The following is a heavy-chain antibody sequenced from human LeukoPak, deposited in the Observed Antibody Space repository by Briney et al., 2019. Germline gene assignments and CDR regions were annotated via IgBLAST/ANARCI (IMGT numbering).Heavy chain of an antibody. CDR2: IYYSGST. CDR3: AGGRTWYFDL. Sequence: PLETLSLTCTVSGGSISSYYWSWIRQPPGKGLEWIGYIYYSGSTNYNPSLKSRVTISVDTSKNQFSLKLSSVTAADTAVYYCAGGRTWYFDLWGRGTLVTVSS. CDR1: GGSISSYY. V-gene: IGHV4-59*01. J-gene: IGHJ2*01.